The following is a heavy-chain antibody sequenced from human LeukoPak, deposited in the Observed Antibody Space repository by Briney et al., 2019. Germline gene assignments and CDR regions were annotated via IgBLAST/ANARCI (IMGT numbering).Heavy chain of an antibody. CDR3: ARDYYDTTGFGDY. D-gene: IGHD3-22*01. V-gene: IGHV3-23*01. CDR1: GFTFSSYA. Sequence: GGSLRLSCAASGFTFSSYAMSWVRQSPGKGLEWVSAISGGGGSTYYAYYADSVRGRFTISRDNSKNTVYLQMNSLRHEDTALYYCARDYYDTTGFGDYWGQGTLVTVSS. J-gene: IGHJ4*02. CDR2: ISGGGGSTYYA.